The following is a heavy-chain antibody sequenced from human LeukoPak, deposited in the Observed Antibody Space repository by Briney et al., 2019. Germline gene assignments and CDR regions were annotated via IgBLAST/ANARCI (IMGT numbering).Heavy chain of an antibody. CDR2: VSAYADNT. CDR3: ARDCIGCHGFDY. D-gene: IGHD2-15*01. J-gene: IGHJ4*02. Sequence: GASVKVSCKASGYTFINYGISWVRQAPGQGLEWMGWVSAYADNTNYVQKYQGRVTMTTDTSTSTAYMELRSLRSDDTAIYYCARDCIGCHGFDYWGQGTLVTVSS. CDR1: GYTFINYG. V-gene: IGHV1-18*01.